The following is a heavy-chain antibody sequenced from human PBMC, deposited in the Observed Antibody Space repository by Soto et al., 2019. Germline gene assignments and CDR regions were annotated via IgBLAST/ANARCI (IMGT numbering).Heavy chain of an antibody. D-gene: IGHD3-10*01. V-gene: IGHV3-21*01. J-gene: IGHJ4*02. CDR3: ASRVDDLWFGELGYDY. Sequence: GGSLRLSCAASGFTFSSYSMNWVRQAPGKGLEWVSSISSSSSYIYYADSVKGRFTISRDNAKNSLYLQMNSLRAEDTAVYYCASRVDDLWFGELGYDYWGQGTLVTVSS. CDR2: ISSSSSYI. CDR1: GFTFSSYS.